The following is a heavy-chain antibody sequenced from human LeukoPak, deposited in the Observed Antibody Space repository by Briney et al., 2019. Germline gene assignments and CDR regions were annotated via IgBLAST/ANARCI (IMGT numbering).Heavy chain of an antibody. CDR3: ARAGGRAAGPLNGMDV. Sequence: PSETLSLTCAVYGGSFSGYYWSWIRQPPGKGLEWIGEINHSGSTNYNPSLKSRVTISVDTSMNQFSLKLSSVTAADTAVYYCARAGGRAAGPLNGMDVWGQGTTVTVSS. V-gene: IGHV4-34*01. CDR1: GGSFSGYY. D-gene: IGHD6-13*01. CDR2: INHSGST. J-gene: IGHJ6*02.